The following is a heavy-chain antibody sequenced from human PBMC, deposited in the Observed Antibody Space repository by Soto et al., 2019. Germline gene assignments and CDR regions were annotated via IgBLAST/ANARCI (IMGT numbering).Heavy chain of an antibody. CDR1: GYTFSNHW. CDR3: ARPFQGYYGMDV. CDR2: VYPGDSDT. V-gene: IGHV5-51*01. J-gene: IGHJ6*02. Sequence: EVQLVQSGAEVKKPGESLKISCKGSGYTFSNHWIVWVRQLPGRGLEWMGIVYPGDSDTRYSPSFQGQVTISADKYISTAYLQWSSLKASDSGIYYCARPFQGYYGMDVWGQGTTVTVSS.